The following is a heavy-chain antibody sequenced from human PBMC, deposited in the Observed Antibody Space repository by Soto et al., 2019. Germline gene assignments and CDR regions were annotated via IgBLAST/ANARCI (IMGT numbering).Heavy chain of an antibody. V-gene: IGHV3-23*01. CDR1: GFIFNNYA. CDR3: VRRAGGAVVWYYDL. J-gene: IGHJ2*01. D-gene: IGHD2-21*01. CDR2: VSGRGGSA. Sequence: EVQLLESGGGLVQRGGSLRLSCAASGFIFNNYAMPWVRQAPGKGLEWVASVSGRGGSAYYADSVKGRLTISRDNSDNTLYLQLTNFRVEDTAVYYCVRRAGGAVVWYYDLWGRGNLVSVFS.